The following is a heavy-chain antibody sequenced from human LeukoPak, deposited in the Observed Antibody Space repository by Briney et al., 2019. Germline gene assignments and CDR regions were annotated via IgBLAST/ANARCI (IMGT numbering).Heavy chain of an antibody. D-gene: IGHD3-10*01. J-gene: IGHJ6*03. CDR2: I. Sequence: GGSLRLSCAASGFTFSSYSMNWVRQAPGKGLEWVSSIKGRFTISRDNAKNSLYLQMNSLRAEDTAVYYCARDATMVPLYYYYYMDVWGKGTTVTVSS. CDR1: GFTFSSYS. V-gene: IGHV3-21*01. CDR3: ARDATMVPLYYYYYMDV.